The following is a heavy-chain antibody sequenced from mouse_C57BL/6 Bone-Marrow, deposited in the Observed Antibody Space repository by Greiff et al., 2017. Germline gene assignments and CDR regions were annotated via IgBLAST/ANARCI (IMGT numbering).Heavy chain of an antibody. CDR1: GYTFTSYG. V-gene: IGHV1-81*01. Sequence: QVQLQQSGAELARPGASVKLSCKASGYTFTSYGISWVKQRTGQGLEWIGEIYPRSGNTYYNEKFKGKATLTADKSSSTAYMELRSLTSEDSAVYVCARSDYYYGSSYGYFDVWGTGTTVTVSS. CDR3: ARSDYYYGSSYGYFDV. J-gene: IGHJ1*03. D-gene: IGHD1-1*01. CDR2: IYPRSGNT.